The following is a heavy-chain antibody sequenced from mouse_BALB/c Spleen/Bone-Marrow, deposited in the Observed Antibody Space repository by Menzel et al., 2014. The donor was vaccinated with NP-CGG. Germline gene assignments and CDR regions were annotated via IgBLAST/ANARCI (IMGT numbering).Heavy chain of an antibody. CDR3: ARNSRGYGNSFAY. CDR2: IWSGGSR. Sequence: QVQLKHSGPGLVQPPQSLSITCTVSGFSLTSYGVHWVRQSPGKGLEWLGVIWSGGSRDYNAAFISRLSISKDNSKSQVFFRMSSLQANDTAIYYCARNSRGYGNSFAYWGQGTLVTVSA. J-gene: IGHJ3*01. V-gene: IGHV2-2*02. D-gene: IGHD2-10*02. CDR1: GFSLTSYG.